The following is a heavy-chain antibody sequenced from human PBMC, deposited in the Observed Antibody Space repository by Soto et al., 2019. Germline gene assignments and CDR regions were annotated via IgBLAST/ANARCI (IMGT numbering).Heavy chain of an antibody. V-gene: IGHV4-59*11. J-gene: IGHJ4*02. Sequence: SETLSLTCTVSGASLSSHYWSWFRQPPGKGLEWIGYIYYSATTNFNPSLQSRVSISVDTSKTQFSLNLRSLTAADTAVYYCAITSEYGDYGYWGQGTLVTV. CDR2: IYYSATT. CDR3: AITSEYGDYGY. D-gene: IGHD4-17*01. CDR1: GASLSSHY.